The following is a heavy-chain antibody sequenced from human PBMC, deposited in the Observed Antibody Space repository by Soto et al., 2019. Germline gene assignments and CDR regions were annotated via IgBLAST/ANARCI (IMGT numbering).Heavy chain of an antibody. Sequence: SETLSLTCAVYGGSFSGYYWSWIRQPPGKGLEWIGEISHSGSTNYNPSLKSRVTISVDTSKNQFSLKLSSVTAADTAVYYCAIRAPWRIGRYYYGMDVWGQGTTVTVSS. CDR1: GGSFSGYY. D-gene: IGHD2-15*01. CDR3: AIRAPWRIGRYYYGMDV. J-gene: IGHJ6*02. CDR2: ISHSGST. V-gene: IGHV4-34*01.